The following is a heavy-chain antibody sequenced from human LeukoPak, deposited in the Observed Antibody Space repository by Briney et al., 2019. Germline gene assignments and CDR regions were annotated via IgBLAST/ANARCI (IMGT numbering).Heavy chain of an antibody. CDR1: GYTFTGYY. D-gene: IGHD5-24*01. Sequence: GASVKVSCKASGYTFTGYYMHWVRQAPGQGLEWMGWINPNSGGTNYAQKFQGRVTMTRDTSISTAYMELSRLRSDDTAVYYCARDTREMATIITPVHAFDIWGQGTMVTVSS. J-gene: IGHJ3*02. V-gene: IGHV1-2*02. CDR3: ARDTREMATIITPVHAFDI. CDR2: INPNSGGT.